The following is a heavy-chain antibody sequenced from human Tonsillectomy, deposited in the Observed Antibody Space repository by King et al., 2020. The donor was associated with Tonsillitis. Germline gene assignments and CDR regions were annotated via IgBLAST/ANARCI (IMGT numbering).Heavy chain of an antibody. V-gene: IGHV3-30*01. D-gene: IGHD3-22*01. Sequence: VQLVESGGGVVQPGRSLSLSCAASGFTFSSYAMHWVRQAPGKGLEWVAVISYDGSNKYYADSVKGRFTISRDNSKNTLYLQMNSLRVEDTAVYYCSRGEGDSSGYYDAFDIWGQGTMVTVSS. CDR3: SRGEGDSSGYYDAFDI. CDR2: ISYDGSNK. CDR1: GFTFSSYA. J-gene: IGHJ3*02.